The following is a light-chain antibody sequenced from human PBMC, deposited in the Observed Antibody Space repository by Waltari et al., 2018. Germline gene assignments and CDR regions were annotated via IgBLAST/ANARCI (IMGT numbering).Light chain of an antibody. CDR1: SRDVGGYNY. Sequence: QSALTQPASVSGSPGQSITISCTGTSRDVGGYNYLSWYQQHPGKAPKVVIFDVSYRPSGVSNRFSASKSGNTASLTIYGLQAEDEADYYCTSYTSSHGLVFGTGTKVTVL. CDR2: DVS. CDR3: TSYTSSHGLV. J-gene: IGLJ1*01. V-gene: IGLV2-14*03.